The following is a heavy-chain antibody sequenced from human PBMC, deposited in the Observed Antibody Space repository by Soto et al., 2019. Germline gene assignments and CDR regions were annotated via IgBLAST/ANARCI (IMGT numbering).Heavy chain of an antibody. Sequence: GGSLRLSCVASGFTFSRYWMSWVRQAPGKGLEWVANIKQDGSEKYYVDSVKGRFTISRDNAKNSLYLQVNSLRAEDTAVYYCARDQRITMIVVPNPAVGEYNWFDPWGQGTLVTVSS. CDR1: GFTFSRYW. CDR2: IKQDGSEK. CDR3: ARDQRITMIVVPNPAVGEYNWFDP. V-gene: IGHV3-7*05. D-gene: IGHD3-22*01. J-gene: IGHJ5*02.